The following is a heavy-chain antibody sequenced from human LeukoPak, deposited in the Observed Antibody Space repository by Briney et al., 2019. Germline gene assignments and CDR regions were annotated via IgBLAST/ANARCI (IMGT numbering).Heavy chain of an antibody. D-gene: IGHD1-26*01. Sequence: TGGSLRLSCAASGFTFSSYGMHWVRQAPGKGLEWVAVISYDGSNKYYADSVKGRFTISRDNSKNTLYLQMNSLRAEDTAVYYCAKVAIVGATSADYWGQGTLVTVSS. V-gene: IGHV3-30*18. CDR2: ISYDGSNK. CDR3: AKVAIVGATSADY. J-gene: IGHJ4*02. CDR1: GFTFSSYG.